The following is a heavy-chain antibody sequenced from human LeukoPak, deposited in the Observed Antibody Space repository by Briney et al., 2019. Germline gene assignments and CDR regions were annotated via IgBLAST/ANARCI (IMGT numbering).Heavy chain of an antibody. D-gene: IGHD2-15*01. Sequence: SVKVSCKASGGTFSSYVISWVRQAPGQGLEWMGGIIPIFGTANYAQKFQGRVTITADESTSTAYMELSSLRSEDTAVYYCARVYCSGGSCSFDYWAREPWSPSP. CDR2: IIPIFGTA. J-gene: IGHJ4*02. CDR3: ARVYCSGGSCSFDY. CDR1: GGTFSSYV. V-gene: IGHV1-69*01.